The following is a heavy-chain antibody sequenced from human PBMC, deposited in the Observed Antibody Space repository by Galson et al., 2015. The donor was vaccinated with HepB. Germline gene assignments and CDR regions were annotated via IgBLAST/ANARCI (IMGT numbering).Heavy chain of an antibody. J-gene: IGHJ4*02. Sequence: SLRLSCAASGFSFRNSGMNWVRQGPGKGLEWVSVISGSGDRTFYADSVKGRFTISRDNSKNTLYLQMNSLRVEDTAVYYCAKAASGYLPGYWGQGTLVAVSS. D-gene: IGHD6-25*01. CDR2: ISGSGDRT. V-gene: IGHV3-23*01. CDR1: GFSFRNSG. CDR3: AKAASGYLPGY.